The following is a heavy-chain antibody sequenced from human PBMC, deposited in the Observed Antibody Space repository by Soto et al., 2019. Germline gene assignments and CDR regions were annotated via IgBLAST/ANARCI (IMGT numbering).Heavy chain of an antibody. CDR1: GGSISSGGYY. Sequence: QVQLQESGPGLVKPSQTLSLTCTVSGGSISSGGYYWSWICQHPGKGLGWIGYIYYSGSTYYNPSLKSRVTISVDTSKNQFSLKLSSVTAADTAVYYCARGVELAAAAPVGFDYWGQGTLVTVSS. D-gene: IGHD6-13*01. CDR3: ARGVELAAAAPVGFDY. J-gene: IGHJ4*02. CDR2: IYYSGST. V-gene: IGHV4-31*03.